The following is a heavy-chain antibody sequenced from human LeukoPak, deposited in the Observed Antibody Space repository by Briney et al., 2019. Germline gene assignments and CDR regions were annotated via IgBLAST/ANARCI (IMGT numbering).Heavy chain of an antibody. Sequence: PGGSLRLSCAASGFTFSSYAMSWVRQAPGKGLEWVSAISGSGGSTYYADSVKGRFTISRDNSKNTLYLQMNSLRAEDTAVYYCAKPGWNDIQPPSLFDYWGQGTLVTVSS. CDR1: GFTFSSYA. CDR2: ISGSGGST. J-gene: IGHJ4*02. CDR3: AKPGWNDIQPPSLFDY. D-gene: IGHD1-1*01. V-gene: IGHV3-23*01.